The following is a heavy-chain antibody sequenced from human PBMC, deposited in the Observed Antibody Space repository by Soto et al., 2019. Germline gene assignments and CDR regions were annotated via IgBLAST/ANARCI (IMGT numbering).Heavy chain of an antibody. V-gene: IGHV4-39*01. Sequence: ASETLSLTCTVSGGSISSSSYYWGWIRQPPGKGLEWIGSIYYSGSTYYNPSLKSRVTISVDTSKNQFSLKLSSVAAADTAVYYCARQGPSIVVVVAAIGWFDPWGQGTLVTVSS. CDR1: GGSISSSSYY. D-gene: IGHD2-15*01. J-gene: IGHJ5*02. CDR3: ARQGPSIVVVVAAIGWFDP. CDR2: IYYSGST.